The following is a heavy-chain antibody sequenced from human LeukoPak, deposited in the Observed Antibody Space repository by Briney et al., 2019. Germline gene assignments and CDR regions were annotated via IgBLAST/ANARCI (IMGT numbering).Heavy chain of an antibody. Sequence: PSETLSLTCTVSGSSISSYYWSWIRQPPGKGLEWIGYIYYSGSTNYNPSLKSRVTISVDTSKNQFSLKLSSVTAADTAVYYCARYDFWSGCLDVWGQGTTVTVSS. D-gene: IGHD3-3*01. CDR1: GSSISSYY. V-gene: IGHV4-59*01. CDR2: IYYSGST. CDR3: ARYDFWSGCLDV. J-gene: IGHJ6*02.